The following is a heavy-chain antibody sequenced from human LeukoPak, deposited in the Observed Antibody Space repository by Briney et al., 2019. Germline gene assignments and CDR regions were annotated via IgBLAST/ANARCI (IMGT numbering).Heavy chain of an antibody. J-gene: IGHJ4*02. CDR1: GFTFSTSA. Sequence: PGGSLRLSCVVSGFTFSTSAMSWVRQAPGKGLEWVSGISESGGSTYYADSVRSLLSSARAKYKNALYLQMNNLRAEDTAAYYCAKGSFWGQGTLVTVSS. CDR2: ISESGGST. D-gene: IGHD3-10*01. CDR3: AKGSF. V-gene: IGHV3-23*01.